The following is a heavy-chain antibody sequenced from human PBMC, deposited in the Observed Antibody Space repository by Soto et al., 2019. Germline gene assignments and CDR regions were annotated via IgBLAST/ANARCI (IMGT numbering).Heavy chain of an antibody. D-gene: IGHD3-10*01. CDR2: IIPIFGTA. CDR3: ARDFPITMVRGVSNWYFDL. J-gene: IGHJ2*01. CDR1: GGTFSSYA. Sequence: QVQLVQSGAEVKKPGSSVKVSCKASGGTFSSYAISWVRQAPGQGLEWMGGIIPIFGTANYAQKFQGRVTITADESTSTPYMELRSLRSEDTAVYYCARDFPITMVRGVSNWYFDLWGRGTLVTVSS. V-gene: IGHV1-69*01.